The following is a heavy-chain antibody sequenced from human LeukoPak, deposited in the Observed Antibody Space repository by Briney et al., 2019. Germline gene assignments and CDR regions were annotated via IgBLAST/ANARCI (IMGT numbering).Heavy chain of an antibody. CDR1: GFTFASYG. D-gene: IGHD3-22*01. Sequence: GSLRLSCAASGFTFASYGMSWVRQAPGKGLEWVSFITTNGGRTSYADSVEGRFTFSRDNPRNTLYMQMNSLRDEDTAVYYCAIMHGYYDGTGYWVQWGQGTLVTVSS. CDR3: AIMHGYYDGTGYWVQ. V-gene: IGHV3-23*01. CDR2: ITTNGGRT. J-gene: IGHJ1*01.